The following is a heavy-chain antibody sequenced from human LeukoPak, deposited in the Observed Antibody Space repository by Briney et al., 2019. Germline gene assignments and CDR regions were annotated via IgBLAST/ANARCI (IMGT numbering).Heavy chain of an antibody. D-gene: IGHD2-2*01. CDR2: TYSGGTT. V-gene: IGHV3-53*01. J-gene: IGHJ4*02. CDR3: AKEGGLGYCSTTSCAFAH. CDR1: GFSVSDNY. Sequence: PGGSLRLSCLGSGFSVSDNYMTWVRPAPGEGPEWGSVTYSGGTTYYAGSVEGRFTISRDSAKNTLYLQMNSLRTEDTAIYYCAKEGGLGYCSTTSCAFAHWGRGTLVTVS.